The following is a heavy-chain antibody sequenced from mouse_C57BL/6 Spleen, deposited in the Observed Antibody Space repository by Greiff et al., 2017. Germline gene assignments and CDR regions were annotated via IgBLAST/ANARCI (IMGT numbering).Heavy chain of an antibody. J-gene: IGHJ2*01. V-gene: IGHV1-69*01. CDR1: GYTFTSYW. CDR2: IDPSDSYT. D-gene: IGHD3-2*02. CDR3: ARWAAHATNFDY. Sequence: QVQLQQPGAELVMPGASVKLSCKASGYTFTSYWMHWVKQRPGQGLEWIGEIDPSDSYTNYNQKFKGKATLTVDKSSSTAYMQLISLTSEDSAFYDCARWAAHATNFDYWGQGTTLTVSS.